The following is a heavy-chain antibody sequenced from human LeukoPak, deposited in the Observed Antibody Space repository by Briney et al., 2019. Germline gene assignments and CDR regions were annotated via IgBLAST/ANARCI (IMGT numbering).Heavy chain of an antibody. CDR2: ISSSSTYI. CDR3: ARGGCTTTSCYLFDY. V-gene: IGHV3-21*01. J-gene: IGHJ4*02. CDR1: GFTFSSYS. D-gene: IGHD2-2*01. Sequence: PGGSLRLSCATSGFTFSSYSMNWVRQAPGKGLEWVSSISSSSTYIYYADSVKGRFTISRDNAKNSLYLQLNSLRAEDTAVYYCARGGCTTTSCYLFDYWAQGTLVTVSS.